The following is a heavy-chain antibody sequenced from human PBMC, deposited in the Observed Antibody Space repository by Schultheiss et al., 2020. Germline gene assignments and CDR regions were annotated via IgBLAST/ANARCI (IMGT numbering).Heavy chain of an antibody. V-gene: IGHV3-30-3*01. Sequence: GGSLRLSCAASGFTFSSYAMHWVRQAPGKGLEWVAVISYDGSNKYYADSVKGRFTISRDNSKNTLYLQMNSLRAEDTAVYYCARGYYYDSHGAFDIWGQGTRVNVS. CDR2: ISYDGSNK. CDR1: GFTFSSYA. CDR3: ARGYYYDSHGAFDI. J-gene: IGHJ3*02. D-gene: IGHD3-22*01.